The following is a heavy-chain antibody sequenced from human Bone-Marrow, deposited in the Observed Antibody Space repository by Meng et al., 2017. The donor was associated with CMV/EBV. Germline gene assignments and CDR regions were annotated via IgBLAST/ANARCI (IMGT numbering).Heavy chain of an antibody. D-gene: IGHD3-22*01. CDR1: GGSIFNYY. Sequence: SETLSLTCTVSGGSIFNYYWSWIRQPPGKGLEWIGYVSYSGSTNYNPSLKSRVTISLDTSKNQFSLKLSSVTAADTAVYYCARNPLSGYYFYWGQGTLVTVSS. CDR3: ARNPLSGYYFY. J-gene: IGHJ1*01. V-gene: IGHV4-59*12. CDR2: VSYSGST.